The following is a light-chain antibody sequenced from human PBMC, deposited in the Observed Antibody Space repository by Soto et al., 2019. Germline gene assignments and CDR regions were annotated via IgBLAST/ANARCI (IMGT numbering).Light chain of an antibody. V-gene: IGKV3-20*01. CDR1: QSVSSY. J-gene: IGKJ4*01. Sequence: EIVLTQSPGTLSLSVGERVTLSCRASQSVSSYLAWYQQTPGQAPRLLIYDTSNRATGTPDRFSGSGSGTDSTNTISRLETADFTVYYCQQYGSSPLRFGGGTTEEIK. CDR3: QQYGSSPLR. CDR2: DTS.